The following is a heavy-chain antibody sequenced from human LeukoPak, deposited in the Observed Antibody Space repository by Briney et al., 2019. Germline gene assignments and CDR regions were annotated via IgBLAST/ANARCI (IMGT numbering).Heavy chain of an antibody. CDR3: ARDPRGSDNFDY. J-gene: IGHJ4*02. CDR2: INPNSGDT. CDR1: GYTFPSYF. Sequence: ASVKVSCKASGYTFPSYFMHWVRQAPGQGLEWMGRINPNSGDTNYAQKFQGRVTMTRDTSISTAYMELSRLRSDDTAVYYCARDPRGSDNFDYWGQGTLVTVSS. V-gene: IGHV1-2*06. D-gene: IGHD3-16*01.